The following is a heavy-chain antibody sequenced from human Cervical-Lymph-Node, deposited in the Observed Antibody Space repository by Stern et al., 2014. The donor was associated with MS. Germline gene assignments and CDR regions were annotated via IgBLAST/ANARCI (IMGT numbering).Heavy chain of an antibody. CDR1: GFTFSSYS. D-gene: IGHD3-3*01. CDR3: ARGITIFGEGK. Sequence: VQLVESGGDLVQPGGSLRLSCAASGFTFSSYSMNWVRQAPGKGLEWISFISGFSRTIYYADSVRGRFTISRDNANNSLYLQMNSLRVEDTAVYYCARGITIFGEGKWGQGTLVTVSS. J-gene: IGHJ4*02. V-gene: IGHV3-48*01. CDR2: ISGFSRTI.